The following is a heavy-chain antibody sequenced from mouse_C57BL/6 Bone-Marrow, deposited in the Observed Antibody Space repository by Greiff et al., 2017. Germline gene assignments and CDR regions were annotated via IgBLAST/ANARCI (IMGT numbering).Heavy chain of an antibody. V-gene: IGHV1-19*01. CDR3: ARRPTVVATDNWYFDG. J-gene: IGHJ1*03. Sequence: EVQLQQSGPVLVKPGASVKMSCKASGYTFTDYYMNWVKQSHGKSLEWIGVINPYNGGTSYNQKFKGKATLTVDKSSSTAYMELNSLTTEDSAVYYCARRPTVVATDNWYFDGWGTGTTVTVSS. CDR2: INPYNGGT. CDR1: GYTFTDYY. D-gene: IGHD1-1*01.